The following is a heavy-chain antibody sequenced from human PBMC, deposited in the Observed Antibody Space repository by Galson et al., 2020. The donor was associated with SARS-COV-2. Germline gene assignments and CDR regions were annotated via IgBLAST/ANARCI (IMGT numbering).Heavy chain of an antibody. CDR2: ISVYTGNT. D-gene: IGHD4-4*01. CDR1: GSTFTSYG. V-gene: IGHV1-18*01. Sequence: DSVKVSCKASGSTFTSYGIRWVRQAPGQGLEWMGWISVYTGNTNYAQKLQGRVTMTTDTSTSTAYMELRSLRSDDKAVYYCARADSHDYSNYPGDDYWGQGTLVTVSS. J-gene: IGHJ4*02. CDR3: ARADSHDYSNYPGDDY.